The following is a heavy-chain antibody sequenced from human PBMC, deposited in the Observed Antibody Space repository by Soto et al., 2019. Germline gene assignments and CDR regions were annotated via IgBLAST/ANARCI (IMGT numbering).Heavy chain of an antibody. CDR1: GFTFSSYA. Sequence: EVQLLESGGGLVQPGGSLRLSCAASGFTFSSYAMSWVRQAPGKGLEWVSAISGSGGSTYYADSVKGRFTISRDNSKNTLYLQMNSLRAEDTAVYYCAKDDEEQWLVVGSLCDYWGQGTLVTVSS. CDR2: ISGSGGST. CDR3: AKDDEEQWLVVGSLCDY. D-gene: IGHD6-19*01. J-gene: IGHJ4*02. V-gene: IGHV3-23*01.